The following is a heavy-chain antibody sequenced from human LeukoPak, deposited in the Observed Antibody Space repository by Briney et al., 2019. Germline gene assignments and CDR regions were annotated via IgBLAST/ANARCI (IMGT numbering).Heavy chain of an antibody. Sequence: GESLKIFWKVSGYSFTRYWISWVRQMPGTGLEWMGKIDPTDSYSNYSPSFQGHVTISADKSISTAYLQWSSLKASDTAIYYCARHGTKVTHDYWGQGTPVSVSS. CDR1: GYSFTRYW. J-gene: IGHJ4*02. CDR2: IDPTDSYS. V-gene: IGHV5-10-1*01. D-gene: IGHD4-17*01. CDR3: ARHGTKVTHDY.